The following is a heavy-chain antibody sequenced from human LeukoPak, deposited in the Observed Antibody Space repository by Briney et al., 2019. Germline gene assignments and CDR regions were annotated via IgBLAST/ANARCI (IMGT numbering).Heavy chain of an antibody. CDR3: ARDGLHTAHFDY. CDR2: VSGSSDV. V-gene: IGHV3-48*02. J-gene: IGHJ4*02. D-gene: IGHD5-18*01. CDR1: GFTFSTYT. Sequence: PGGSLRLSCAASGFTFSTYTMNWVRLAPGKGLEWVSTVSGSSDVHYSDSVKGRFTISRDNARNSLYLQMNSLRDEDTAVYYCARDGLHTAHFDYWGQGTLVTVSS.